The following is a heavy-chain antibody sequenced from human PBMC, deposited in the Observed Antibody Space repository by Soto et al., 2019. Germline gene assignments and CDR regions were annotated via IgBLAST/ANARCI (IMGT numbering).Heavy chain of an antibody. J-gene: IGHJ6*02. D-gene: IGHD5-12*01. CDR1: GGTFSSYA. CDR2: IIPIFGTA. CDR3: ARGEAERLIVATVNYYYYDMDV. Sequence: QVQLVQSGAEVKKPGSSVKVSCKASGGTFSSYAISWVRQAPGQGLEWMGGIIPIFGTANYAQKFQGRVTITADKSTSTAYMELSSLRSEDTAVYYSARGEAERLIVATVNYYYYDMDVWGQGTTVTVSS. V-gene: IGHV1-69*06.